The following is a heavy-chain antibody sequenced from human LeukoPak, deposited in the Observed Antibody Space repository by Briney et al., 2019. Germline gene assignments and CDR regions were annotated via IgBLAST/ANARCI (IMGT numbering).Heavy chain of an antibody. CDR1: GYTCTSCG. D-gene: IGHD3-22*01. V-gene: IGHV1-18*01. CDR3: ARDLVPPNYYDSSGYYPNFDY. Sequence: ASVKVSCNASGYTCTSCGISWVRQGPGQGLGWVGWISAYNGNTNYAQKLQGRVTMTTDTSTSTACMELRSLRSDETAVYYCARDLVPPNYYDSSGYYPNFDYWGQGTLVTVSS. J-gene: IGHJ4*02. CDR2: ISAYNGNT.